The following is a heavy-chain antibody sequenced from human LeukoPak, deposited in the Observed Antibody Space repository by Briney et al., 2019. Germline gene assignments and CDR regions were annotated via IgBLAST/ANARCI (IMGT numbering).Heavy chain of an antibody. CDR2: AYNGGST. V-gene: IGHV3-53*05. Sequence: GGSLTRSCAASGFTSSSNYMTWLRHAQGKGLVWVTDAYNGGSTYSPDSVKGRFNISRDNSKNTLYLQMNSLRAEDTAVYYCARDYPPPRGGWYPTIYYYYYGMDVWGQGTTVTVSS. CDR1: GFTSSSNY. CDR3: ARDYPPPRGGWYPTIYYYYYGMDV. J-gene: IGHJ6*02. D-gene: IGHD6-19*01.